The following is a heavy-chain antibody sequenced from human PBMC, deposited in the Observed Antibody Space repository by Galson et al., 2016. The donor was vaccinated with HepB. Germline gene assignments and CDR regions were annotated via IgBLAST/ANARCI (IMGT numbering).Heavy chain of an antibody. V-gene: IGHV4-4*02. CDR1: GASITSGHW. CDR2: MSHTGGT. D-gene: IGHD6-19*01. J-gene: IGHJ4*02. Sequence: LSLTCGVSGASITSGHWWSCVRQPPGKGLEWIGEMSHTGGTNYNPSLKSPVTIALDKSTNQFSVKITSMTAADKAVYYCAASSGWWRLDSWGQGVLVTVAS. CDR3: AASSGWWRLDS.